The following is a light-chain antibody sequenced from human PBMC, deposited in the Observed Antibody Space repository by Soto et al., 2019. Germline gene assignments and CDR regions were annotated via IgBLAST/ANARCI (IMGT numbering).Light chain of an antibody. V-gene: IGKV3-15*01. Sequence: DIEMTHSPPILSVSPGEGGSLSCRACQGISTNLAWYQPIPDQPPILLIVSASTRPTDVPARFSLSWSWADFTLTISSLQSEGSAFFYCQQDNNLPPTFGQGTKADI. CDR1: QGISTN. J-gene: IGKJ1*01. CDR2: SAS. CDR3: QQDNNLPPT.